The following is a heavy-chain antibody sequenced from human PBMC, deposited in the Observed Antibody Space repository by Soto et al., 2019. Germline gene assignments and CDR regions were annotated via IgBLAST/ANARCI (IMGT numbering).Heavy chain of an antibody. J-gene: IGHJ4*03. CDR2: IYYTGHT. D-gene: IGHD2-15*01. V-gene: IGHV4-39*02. Sequence: QLQLRESGPGLVKPSETLSLTCSVSGDSVSSISHYWAWIRLSPGKGLEWIGSIYYTGHTYYNPSLRSRVTLSLDTSKNQFSLKLRSVTAAETAVYYCAKDTIRLGFCSGGTCYSDSWGQGTLVTVSS. CDR3: AKDTIRLGFCSGGTCYSDS. CDR1: GDSVSSISHY.